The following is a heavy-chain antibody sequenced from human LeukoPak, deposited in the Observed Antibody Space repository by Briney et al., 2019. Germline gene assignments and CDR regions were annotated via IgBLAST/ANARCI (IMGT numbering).Heavy chain of an antibody. J-gene: IGHJ4*02. V-gene: IGHV3-74*01. Sequence: PGGSLRLSCAASGFTFSSYWMHWVRQAPGKGLVWVSCINSDESSTRYADSVKGRFTISRDNAKNTLYLQMNSLRAEDTAVYYCASLIYGLGDYYWGQGTLVTVSS. CDR3: ASLIYGLGDYY. CDR2: INSDESST. CDR1: GFTFSSYW. D-gene: IGHD3/OR15-3a*01.